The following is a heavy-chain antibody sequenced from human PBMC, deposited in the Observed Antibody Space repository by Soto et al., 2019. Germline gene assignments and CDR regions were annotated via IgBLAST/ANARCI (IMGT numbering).Heavy chain of an antibody. V-gene: IGHV1-18*01. CDR1: GYTFNTYG. CDR2: INPYNGNT. J-gene: IGHJ4*02. D-gene: IGHD4-17*01. CDR3: ARGCIAVTTHLCY. Sequence: QVLLVQSGPEIKKPGASMKVSCKASGYTFNTYGITWVRQAPGQGLEWMGWINPYNGNTKFAQKLQDRVTMTTATSTSTAYMELASLRSDDTAVYYCARGCIAVTTHLCYWGQGTLVTVSS.